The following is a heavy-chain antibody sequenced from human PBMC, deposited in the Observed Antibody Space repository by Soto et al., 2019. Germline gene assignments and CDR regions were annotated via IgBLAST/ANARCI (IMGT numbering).Heavy chain of an antibody. CDR3: ARVWMVRGVRIGFDY. V-gene: IGHV1-69*13. CDR1: GGTFSSYA. D-gene: IGHD3-10*01. J-gene: IGHJ4*02. Sequence: SVKVSCKASGGTFSSYAISWVRQAPGQGLEWMGGIIPIFGTANYAQKFQGRVTITADESTSTAYMELSSLRSEDTAVYYCARVWMVRGVRIGFDYWGQGTLVTVSS. CDR2: IIPIFGTA.